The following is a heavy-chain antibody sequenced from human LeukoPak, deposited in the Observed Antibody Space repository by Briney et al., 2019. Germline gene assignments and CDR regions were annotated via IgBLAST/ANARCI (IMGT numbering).Heavy chain of an antibody. CDR1: GFTFSSYA. CDR2: ISYDGSNK. V-gene: IGHV3-30*04. Sequence: GGSLRLSCAASGFTFSSYAMHWVRQAPGKGLEWVAVISYDGSNKYYADSVKGRFTISRDNSKNTLYLQMNSLRAEDTAVYYCARDRYYYDSSGYMTDYWGQGTLVTVSS. CDR3: ARDRYYYDSSGYMTDY. J-gene: IGHJ4*02. D-gene: IGHD3-22*01.